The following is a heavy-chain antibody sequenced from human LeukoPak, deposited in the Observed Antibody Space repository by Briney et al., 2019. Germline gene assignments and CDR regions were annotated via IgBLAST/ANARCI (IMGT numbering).Heavy chain of an antibody. CDR1: GYTFTGYY. V-gene: IGHV1-18*04. D-gene: IGHD2-15*01. Sequence: VASVKVSCKASGYTFTGYYMHWVRQAPGQGLEWMGWISAYNGNTNYAQKLQGRVTMTTDTSTSTAYMELRSLRSDDTAVYYCARATDPYCSGGSCYPNYWGQGTLVTVSS. CDR3: ARATDPYCSGGSCYPNY. J-gene: IGHJ4*02. CDR2: ISAYNGNT.